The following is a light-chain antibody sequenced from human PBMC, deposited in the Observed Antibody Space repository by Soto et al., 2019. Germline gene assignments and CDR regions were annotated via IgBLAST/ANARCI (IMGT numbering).Light chain of an antibody. Sequence: QSVLTQPRSVSGSPGQSVTISCTGSSSDIGGYNYVSWYQQHPGKAPKFMIYDVSKRPSGVPDRFSGSKSGNTASLTISRLQAEDEADYYCCSYAGSYGVFGTGTKVTVL. CDR1: SSDIGGYNY. CDR3: CSYAGSYGV. CDR2: DVS. V-gene: IGLV2-11*01. J-gene: IGLJ1*01.